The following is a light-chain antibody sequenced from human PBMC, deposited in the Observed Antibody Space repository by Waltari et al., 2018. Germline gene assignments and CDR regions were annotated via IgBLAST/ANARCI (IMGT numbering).Light chain of an antibody. V-gene: IGKV1-6*01. J-gene: IGKJ1*01. CDR1: QGIRND. Sequence: AIQMNQSPSSLSASVGDTVTITCRASQGIRNDLGWYQQKPGKAPRLLIYGASILQSGVPSRFSGSASGTDVTLTISSLQPEDFATYFCLQDYSYPRTFGRGTKVEFK. CDR3: LQDYSYPRT. CDR2: GAS.